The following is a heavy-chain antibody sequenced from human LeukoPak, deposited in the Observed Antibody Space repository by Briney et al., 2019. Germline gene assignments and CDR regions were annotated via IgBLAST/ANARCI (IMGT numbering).Heavy chain of an antibody. CDR3: VREGLGPSFSAWFDP. CDR1: GFTFRNYG. CDR2: VSHDGGTK. D-gene: IGHD3/OR15-3a*01. V-gene: IGHV3-30*03. J-gene: IGHJ5*02. Sequence: GGSLRLSCAASGFTFRNYGIHWVRQAPGKGLEWVIVVSHDGGTKYYSDSVKGRFTISRDNSENTLYLQMNSLRPEDTAVYYCVREGLGPSFSAWFDPWGHGTLVTVSS.